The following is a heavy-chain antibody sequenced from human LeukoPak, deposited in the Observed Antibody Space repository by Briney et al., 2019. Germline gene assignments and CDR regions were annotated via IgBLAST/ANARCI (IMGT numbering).Heavy chain of an antibody. J-gene: IGHJ4*02. CDR1: GLTFSSYA. CDR3: AKDQGDFWSGSPTNY. Sequence: SGGSLRLSCAASGLTFSSYAMSWVRQAPGKGLEWVSAISGSGGSTYYADSVKGRFTISRDNSKNTLYLQMNSLRAEDTAVYYCAKDQGDFWSGSPTNYWGQGTLVTVSS. CDR2: ISGSGGST. D-gene: IGHD3-3*01. V-gene: IGHV3-23*01.